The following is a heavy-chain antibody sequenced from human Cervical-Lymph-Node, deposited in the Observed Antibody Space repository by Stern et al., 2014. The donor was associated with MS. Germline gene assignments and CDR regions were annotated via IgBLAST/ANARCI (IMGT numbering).Heavy chain of an antibody. V-gene: IGHV3-9*01. CDR1: GFTFDDHA. D-gene: IGHD3-10*01. Sequence: EVQLVQSGGGFVQPGGSLRLSCAASGFTFDDHAMYWVRQAPGKGLEWVSGIGWNSGGIGYADSVKGRFTISRDNAKNSLYLQMNSLRSEDTALYYCAKDYASGSSFFDYWGQGTLVTVSS. CDR2: IGWNSGGI. CDR3: AKDYASGSSFFDY. J-gene: IGHJ4*02.